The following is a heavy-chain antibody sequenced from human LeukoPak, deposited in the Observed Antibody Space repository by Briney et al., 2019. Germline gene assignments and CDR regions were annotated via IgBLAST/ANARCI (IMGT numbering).Heavy chain of an antibody. V-gene: IGHV1-46*01. Sequence: GSVKVSCKASGYTFTSYYMHWVRQAPGQGLEWMGIINPSGGSTSYAQTFQGRVTMTRDTSTSTVYLELSSLRSEDTAVYYCARDRSPMPYGDYRYYFDYRGQGTLVTVSS. J-gene: IGHJ4*02. D-gene: IGHD4-17*01. CDR3: ARDRSPMPYGDYRYYFDY. CDR2: INPSGGST. CDR1: GYTFTSYY.